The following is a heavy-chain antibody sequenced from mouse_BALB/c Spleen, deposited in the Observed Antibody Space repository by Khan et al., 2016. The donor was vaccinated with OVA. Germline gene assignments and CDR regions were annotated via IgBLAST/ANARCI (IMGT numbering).Heavy chain of an antibody. CDR2: IAPGSGST. D-gene: IGHD2-10*02. J-gene: IGHJ2*01. CDR3: AREGYGKYGY. V-gene: IGHV1S41*01. Sequence: DLVKPGASVKLSCKASGYTFTSYWINWIKQRPGQGLEWIGRIAPGSGSTYYNEMFKGKATLTVDTSSSTAYIQFSSLSSEDSAVYFCAREGYGKYGYWGQGTTLTVSS. CDR1: GYTFTSYW.